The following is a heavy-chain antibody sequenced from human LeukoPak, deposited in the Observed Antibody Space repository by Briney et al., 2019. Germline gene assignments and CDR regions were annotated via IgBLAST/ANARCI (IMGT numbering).Heavy chain of an antibody. CDR3: ARTATVTNGPNWFDP. V-gene: IGHV4-34*01. CDR2: INHSGST. Sequence: SETLSLTCAVYGGSFSGYYWSWIRQPPGKGLEWIGKINHSGSTNYNPSLKSRVTISVDTSKNQFSLKLSSVAAADTAVYYCARTATVTNGPNWFDPWGQGTLVTVSS. CDR1: GGSFSGYY. J-gene: IGHJ5*02. D-gene: IGHD4-17*01.